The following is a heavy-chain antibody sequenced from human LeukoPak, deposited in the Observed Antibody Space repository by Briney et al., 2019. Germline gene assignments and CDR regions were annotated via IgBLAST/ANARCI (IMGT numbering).Heavy chain of an antibody. Sequence: GESLKISCKGSGYGFTSYWIGWVRQMPGKGLEWMGIIYPGDSDTRYSPSFQGQVTISADKSISTAYLQWSSLKASDTAMYYCARLEVVTPVNWYLDLWGRGTLVTVSS. CDR2: IYPGDSDT. D-gene: IGHD4-23*01. CDR3: ARLEVVTPVNWYLDL. CDR1: GYGFTSYW. J-gene: IGHJ2*01. V-gene: IGHV5-51*01.